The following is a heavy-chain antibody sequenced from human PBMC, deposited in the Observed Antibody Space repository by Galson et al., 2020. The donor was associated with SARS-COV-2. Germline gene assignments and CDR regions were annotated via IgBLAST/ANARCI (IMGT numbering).Heavy chain of an antibody. CDR3: ERMNYSDVGGLDY. Sequence: SGPTLVKPTQTLTLTCTFSGFSLSTSGMCVSWIRQPPGKALEWLALINWDDEKYYSSSLKTRLTISKDTSKSQVVLAMTNTDPADTATYYCERMNYSDVGGLDYWGQGSLVTVSS. CDR1: GFSLSTSGMC. J-gene: IGHJ4*02. V-gene: IGHV2-70*01. D-gene: IGHD2-15*01. CDR2: INWDDEK.